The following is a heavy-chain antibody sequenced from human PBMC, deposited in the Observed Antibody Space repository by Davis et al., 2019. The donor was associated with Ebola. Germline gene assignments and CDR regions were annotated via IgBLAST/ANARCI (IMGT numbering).Heavy chain of an antibody. V-gene: IGHV4-39*07. CDR1: GGSIISSSSY. D-gene: IGHD3-10*01. Sequence: SETLSLTCTVSGGSIISSSSYWGWIRQPPRKGLEWIGSIYYSGITYYNPSLKSRVTISVDKSKNQFSLKLSSVTAADTAVYYCARVGSGLLWFGELLEGRYYYYGMDVWGQGTTVTVSS. CDR3: ARVGSGLLWFGELLEGRYYYYGMDV. J-gene: IGHJ6*02. CDR2: IYYSGIT.